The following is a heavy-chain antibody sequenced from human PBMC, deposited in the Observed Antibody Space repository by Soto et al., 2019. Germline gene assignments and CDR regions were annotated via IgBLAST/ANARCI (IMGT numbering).Heavy chain of an antibody. Sequence: PSETLSLTCTVSGGSVSSGSYYWSWIRQHPGRGLEWIGYIYYTGNTYYNPSLKSRLAISVDTSKNQFSLKLTSVTAADTAVYYCARGWIVGAIFDYWGQGTLVTVSS. CDR2: IYYTGNT. D-gene: IGHD1-26*01. J-gene: IGHJ4*02. CDR1: GGSVSSGSYY. CDR3: ARGWIVGAIFDY. V-gene: IGHV4-31*03.